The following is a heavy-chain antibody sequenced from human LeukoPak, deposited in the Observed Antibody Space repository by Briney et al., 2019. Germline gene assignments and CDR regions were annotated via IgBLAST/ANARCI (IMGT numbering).Heavy chain of an antibody. Sequence: GGSLRLSCAASGFTFSSYAMSWVRQVPGKGLEWVSVISGSGDNTYYADSVKGRFTISRDNSKNTLYLQMNSLRAEDTAVYYCAKEGYDILTGYRIAEYFQHWGQGTLVTVSS. J-gene: IGHJ1*01. V-gene: IGHV3-23*01. D-gene: IGHD3-9*01. CDR2: ISGSGDNT. CDR1: GFTFSSYA. CDR3: AKEGYDILTGYRIAEYFQH.